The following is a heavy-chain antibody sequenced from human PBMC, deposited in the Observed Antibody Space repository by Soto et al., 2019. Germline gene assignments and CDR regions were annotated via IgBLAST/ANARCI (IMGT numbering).Heavy chain of an antibody. V-gene: IGHV4-39*01. Sequence: QLQLQESGPGLVKPSETLSLTCTVSGGSISSFNYFWGWIRQPPGKGLEWIGSIYYSGSTYYKPSLKGRVTISADTSKNQFSLKLSSVTAADTAVYYCARYYMWQPFDYWGQGTLVTASS. CDR1: GGSISSFNYF. CDR2: IYYSGST. CDR3: ARYYMWQPFDY. D-gene: IGHD3-10*01. J-gene: IGHJ4*02.